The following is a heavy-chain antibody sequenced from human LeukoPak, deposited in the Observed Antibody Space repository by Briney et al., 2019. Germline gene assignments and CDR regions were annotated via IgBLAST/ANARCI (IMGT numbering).Heavy chain of an antibody. CDR1: GGSISSYY. Sequence: SETLSLTCTVSGGSISSYYWSWIRQPPGKGLEWIGYIYYSGSTNYNPSLKSRVTISVDTSKNQFSLKLSSVTAADTAVYYCARAPYCSGGSCPSFDPWGQGTLVTVSS. V-gene: IGHV4-59*08. J-gene: IGHJ5*02. CDR3: ARAPYCSGGSCPSFDP. CDR2: IYYSGST. D-gene: IGHD2-15*01.